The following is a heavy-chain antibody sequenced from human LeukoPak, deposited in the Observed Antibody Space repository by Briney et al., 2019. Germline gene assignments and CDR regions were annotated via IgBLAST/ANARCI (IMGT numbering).Heavy chain of an antibody. J-gene: IGHJ3*02. V-gene: IGHV4-39*01. D-gene: IGHD3-22*01. CDR1: GVPISSSSDY. Sequence: WGTLALTCTVSGVPISSSSDYLGWIGQRPGKGLESLESIYYSGSTYYNPSLKSRVTISVDTSKNQFSLKLSSVTAADTAVYYFARPDDNSSGYPGAFDIWGQGKMVTVSS. CDR2: IYYSGST. CDR3: ARPDDNSSGYPGAFDI.